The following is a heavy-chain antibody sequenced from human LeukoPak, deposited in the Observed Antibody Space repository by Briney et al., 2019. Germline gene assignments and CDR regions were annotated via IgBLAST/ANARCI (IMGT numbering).Heavy chain of an antibody. Sequence: PSETLSLTCTVSGGSISSYYWSWIRQPAGKGLEWIGRIYTSGSTNYNPSLKSRVTMSVDTSKNQFSLKLSSVTAADTAVYYCARETTLITILPHWFGPWGQGTLVTVSS. J-gene: IGHJ5*02. CDR3: ARETTLITILPHWFGP. CDR1: GGSISSYY. V-gene: IGHV4-4*07. D-gene: IGHD3-3*01. CDR2: IYTSGST.